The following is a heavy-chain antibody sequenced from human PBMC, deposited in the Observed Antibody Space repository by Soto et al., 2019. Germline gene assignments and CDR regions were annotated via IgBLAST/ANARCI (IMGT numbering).Heavy chain of an antibody. Sequence: KTGGALRVTVVSGCLTFRVFSRNGVRRSPGKGLDLVSTISSNSAYIYYTDSLSGRFTISRDNSKNSLHLQMNSLRAEDTAVYYCTRDASRDSRARGCFDPWGPGTMVTVSS. CDR3: TRDASRDSRARGCFDP. V-gene: IGHV3-21*01. CDR2: ISSNSAYI. CDR1: CLTFRVFS. D-gene: IGHD6-13*01. J-gene: IGHJ5*02.